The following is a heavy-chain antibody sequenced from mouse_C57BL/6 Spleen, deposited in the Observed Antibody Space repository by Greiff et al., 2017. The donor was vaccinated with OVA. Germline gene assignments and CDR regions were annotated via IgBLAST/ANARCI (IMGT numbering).Heavy chain of an antibody. D-gene: IGHD3-2*02. Sequence: QVQLQQSGPELVKPGASVKISCKASGYAFSSSWMNWVKQRPGKGLEWIGRIYPGDGDTNYNGKFKGKATLTADKSSSTAYMQLSSLTSEDSAVYFCARSGLDSSGPFAYWGQGTLVTVSA. CDR3: ARSGLDSSGPFAY. J-gene: IGHJ3*01. CDR2: IYPGDGDT. CDR1: GYAFSSSW. V-gene: IGHV1-82*01.